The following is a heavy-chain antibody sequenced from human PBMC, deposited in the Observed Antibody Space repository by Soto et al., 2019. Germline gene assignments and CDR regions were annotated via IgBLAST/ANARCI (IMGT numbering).Heavy chain of an antibody. J-gene: IGHJ4*02. CDR2: IYPGDSDT. CDR3: PRLPQLLWFGALTSRAYYFNY. Sequence: GESLKISCTGSGYSFSTYWIAWVRQMPGKGLEWMGIIYPGDSDTRYSPSFQGQVTTSADTSTKTAYLQWSSLKASDTAIYYCPRLPQLLWFGALTSRAYYFNYRGPGTLVPVFS. CDR1: GYSFSTYW. V-gene: IGHV5-51*01. D-gene: IGHD3-10*01.